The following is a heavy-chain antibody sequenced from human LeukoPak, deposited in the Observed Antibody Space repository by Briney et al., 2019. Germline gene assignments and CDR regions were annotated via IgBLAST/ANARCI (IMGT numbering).Heavy chain of an antibody. CDR2: ISGSGGST. D-gene: IGHD2-2*02. CDR1: GFTFSSYA. Sequence: GGSLRLSCAASGFTFSSYAMSWVRQAPGKGLEWASAISGSGGSTYYADSVKGRFTISRDNSKNTLYLQMNSLRAEDTAVYYCAKGTSSTSCYSLDYWGQGTLVTVSS. J-gene: IGHJ4*02. V-gene: IGHV3-23*01. CDR3: AKGTSSTSCYSLDY.